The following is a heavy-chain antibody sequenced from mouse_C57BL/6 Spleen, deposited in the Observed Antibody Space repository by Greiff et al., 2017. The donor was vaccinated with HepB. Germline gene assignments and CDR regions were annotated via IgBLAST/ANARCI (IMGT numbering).Heavy chain of an antibody. CDR3: ARGTLDGYYAY. CDR1: GYTFTSYW. CDR2: IYPSDSET. J-gene: IGHJ2*01. D-gene: IGHD2-3*01. Sequence: VQLQQPGAELVRPGSSVKLSCKASGYTFTSYWMDWVKQRPGQGLEWIGNIYPSDSETHYNQKFKDKATLTVDKSSSTAYMQLSSLTSEDSAVYYCARGTLDGYYAYWGQGTTLTVSS. V-gene: IGHV1-61*01.